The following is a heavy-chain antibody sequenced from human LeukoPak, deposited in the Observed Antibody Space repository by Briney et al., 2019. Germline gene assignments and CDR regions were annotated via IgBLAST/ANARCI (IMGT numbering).Heavy chain of an antibody. CDR1: GFTVSSNY. V-gene: IGHV3-66*01. Sequence: GGSLRLSCAASGFTVSSNYMSWVRQAPGKGLEWVSVIYSGGSTYYADSVKGRFTISRDNSKNTLYLQMNSLRAEDAAVYYCARDAVLRYFDWLPTGGYYYGMDVWGQGTTVTVSS. J-gene: IGHJ6*02. CDR3: ARDAVLRYFDWLPTGGYYYGMDV. CDR2: IYSGGST. D-gene: IGHD3-9*01.